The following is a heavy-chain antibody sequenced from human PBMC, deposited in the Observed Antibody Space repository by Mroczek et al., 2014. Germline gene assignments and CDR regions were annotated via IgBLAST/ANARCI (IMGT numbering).Heavy chain of an antibody. D-gene: IGHD6-19*01. CDR1: GGSISSYY. Sequence: QVQLQQWGPGLVKPSETLSLTCTVSGGSISSYYWSWIRQPPGKGLEWIGYIYYSGSTNYNPSLKSRVTISVDTSKNQFSLKLSSVTAADTAVYYCASIAVAGTDYYYYMDVWGKGTTVTVSS. J-gene: IGHJ6*03. V-gene: IGHV4-59*01. CDR2: IYYSGST. CDR3: ASIAVAGTDYYYYMDV.